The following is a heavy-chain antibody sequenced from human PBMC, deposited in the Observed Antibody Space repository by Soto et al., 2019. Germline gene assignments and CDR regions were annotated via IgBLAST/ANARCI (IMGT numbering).Heavy chain of an antibody. CDR2: IYYSGST. CDR1: GGSISSSSYY. Sequence: SETLSLTCTVSGGSISSSSYYWGWIRQPPGKGLEWIGSIYYSGSTYYNPSLKSRVTISVDTSKNQFSLKLSSVTAADTAVYYCATLPLLPHYYYYLDVWGKGTTVTGSS. CDR3: ATLPLLPHYYYYLDV. J-gene: IGHJ6*03. V-gene: IGHV4-39*01.